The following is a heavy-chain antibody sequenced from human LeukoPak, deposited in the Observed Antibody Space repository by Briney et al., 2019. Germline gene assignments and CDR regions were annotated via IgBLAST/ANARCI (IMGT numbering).Heavy chain of an antibody. D-gene: IGHD5-12*01. CDR1: GFTFSSHW. CDR2: IKQDGSDK. CDR3: ARCYSGYDLEEY. J-gene: IGHJ4*02. V-gene: IGHV3-7*01. Sequence: PGGSLRLPCAASGFTFSSHWMSWVRQAPGKGLEWVANIKQDGSDKYYVDSVKGRFTISRDNAKNSLYLQMNSLRVEDTAVYYCARCYSGYDLEEYWGQGTLVTVSS.